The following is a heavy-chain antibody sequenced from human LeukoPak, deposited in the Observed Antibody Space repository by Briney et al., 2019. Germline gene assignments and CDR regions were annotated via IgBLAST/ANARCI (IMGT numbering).Heavy chain of an antibody. CDR1: GYTFTTYG. CDR2: ISPYNGNT. Sequence: ASVKVSCKASGYTFTTYGISWVRQAPGQGLEWMGRISPYNGNTNYAQNLQGRVTMTTDTSTSTAYMELRSLRSDDTAVYYCARDQAVVVAATDYWGQGTLVTVSS. CDR3: ARDQAVVVAATDY. D-gene: IGHD2-15*01. J-gene: IGHJ4*02. V-gene: IGHV1-18*01.